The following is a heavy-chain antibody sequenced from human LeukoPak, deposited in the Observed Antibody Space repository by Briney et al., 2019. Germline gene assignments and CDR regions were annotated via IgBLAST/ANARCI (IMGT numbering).Heavy chain of an antibody. CDR3: AREVSPPGYYFHY. D-gene: IGHD3-22*01. V-gene: IGHV3-66*02. CDR1: GFTVSSNY. CDR2: IYSGGST. Sequence: GGSLRLSCAASGFTVSSNYMSWVRQAPGKGLEGVSVIYSGGSTYYADSVKGRFTISRDNSKNTLYLQMNSLRAEDTAVYYCAREVSPPGYYFHYGGQGTLVPVSS. J-gene: IGHJ4*02.